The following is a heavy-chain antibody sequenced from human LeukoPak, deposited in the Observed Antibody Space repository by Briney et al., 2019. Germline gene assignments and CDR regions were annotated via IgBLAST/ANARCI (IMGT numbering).Heavy chain of an antibody. CDR3: VKDRLPTMIVVVIDY. V-gene: IGHV3-30*18. Sequence: GGSLRLSCAASGFTFSSYGMHWVRQAPGKGLEWVAVISYDGSNKHYADSVKGRFTISRDNSKNTLYLQMNSLRAEDTAVYYCVKDRLPTMIVVVIDYWGQGTLVTVSS. J-gene: IGHJ4*02. CDR2: ISYDGSNK. CDR1: GFTFSSYG. D-gene: IGHD3-22*01.